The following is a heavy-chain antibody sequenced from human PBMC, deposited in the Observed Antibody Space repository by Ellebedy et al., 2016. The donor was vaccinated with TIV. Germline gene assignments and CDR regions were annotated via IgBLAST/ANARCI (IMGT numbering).Heavy chain of an antibody. CDR2: ISWNSGKK. CDR1: GFTFDDHG. D-gene: IGHD1-7*01. Sequence: GGSLRLXCEASGFTFDDHGMQWVRQAPGQGLEWVSSISWNSGKKDYADSVKGRFTISRDNAKNTLYLQINSLRAEDTAVYYCTRAGNYRHDYWGQGTLVTVSS. J-gene: IGHJ4*02. CDR3: TRAGNYRHDY. V-gene: IGHV3-9*01.